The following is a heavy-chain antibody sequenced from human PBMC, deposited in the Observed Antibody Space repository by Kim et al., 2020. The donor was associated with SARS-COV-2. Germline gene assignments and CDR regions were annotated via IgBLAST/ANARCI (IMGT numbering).Heavy chain of an antibody. CDR3: ARRDYDFWSGYYTDVGYFDY. J-gene: IGHJ4*02. Sequence: SETLSLTCTVSGGSISSYYWSWIRQPPGKGLEWIGYIYYSGSTNYNPSLKSRVTISVDTSKNQFSLKLSSVTAADTAVYYCARRDYDFWSGYYTDVGYFDYWGQGTLVTVSS. V-gene: IGHV4-59*08. CDR1: GGSISSYY. CDR2: IYYSGST. D-gene: IGHD3-3*01.